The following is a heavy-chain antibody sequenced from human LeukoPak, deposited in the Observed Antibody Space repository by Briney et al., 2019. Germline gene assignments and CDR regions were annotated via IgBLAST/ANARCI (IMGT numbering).Heavy chain of an antibody. CDR3: TTESFSGWYYWYYYYYMDV. J-gene: IGHJ6*03. Sequence: PGGSLRLSCAASGFTFSSYAMHWVRQAPGKGLEWVAVISYDGSNKYYADSVKGRFTISRDNSKNTLYLQMNSLKTEDTAVYYCTTESFSGWYYWYYYYYMDVWGKGTTVTISS. V-gene: IGHV3-30*04. CDR1: GFTFSSYA. D-gene: IGHD6-19*01. CDR2: ISYDGSNK.